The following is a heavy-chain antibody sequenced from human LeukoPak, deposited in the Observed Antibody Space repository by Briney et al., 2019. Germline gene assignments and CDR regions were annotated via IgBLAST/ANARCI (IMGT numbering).Heavy chain of an antibody. D-gene: IGHD3-10*01. CDR2: INSGSSYT. Sequence: PGGSLKLSCAASGFTFSDYYMSWIRQAPGKGLEWVSYINSGSSYTNYADSVKGRFTISRDNAKNSLYLQMNSLRAEDTAVYYCAGMRSLGSGFYFDYWGQGTLVTISS. V-gene: IGHV3-11*03. CDR1: GFTFSDYY. J-gene: IGHJ4*02. CDR3: AGMRSLGSGFYFDY.